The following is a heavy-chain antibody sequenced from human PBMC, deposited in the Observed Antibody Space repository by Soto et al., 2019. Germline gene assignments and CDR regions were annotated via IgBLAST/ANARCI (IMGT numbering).Heavy chain of an antibody. CDR3: ERVPSPFDYCYAMDV. J-gene: IGHJ6*02. V-gene: IGHV4-30-4*01. CDR1: GDAISSGNKY. CDR2: IFSSGNT. D-gene: IGHD3-16*01. Sequence: SETLSLTCPVSGDAISSGNKYWSLIRQPPGKGLEWIGYIFSSGNTYYNPSLKSRLTMSLDTPQNQFSLKLKSVTDADTAVYYCERVPSPFDYCYAMDVWGQGTTVTVS.